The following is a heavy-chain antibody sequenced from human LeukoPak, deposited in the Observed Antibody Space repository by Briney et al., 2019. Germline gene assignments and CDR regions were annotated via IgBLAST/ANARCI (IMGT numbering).Heavy chain of an antibody. CDR1: GGALSSYA. Sequence: SVKVSCKDSGGALSSYAISWVRQAPGQGLEWMGGIFPFFGTPNYAQKFQGRVTITADESTSTAYMELSSLRSEDTAVYYCASGDYDYYYYGMDVWGQGTTVTVSS. CDR3: ASGDYDYYYYGMDV. V-gene: IGHV1-69*13. D-gene: IGHD4-17*01. CDR2: IFPFFGTP. J-gene: IGHJ6*02.